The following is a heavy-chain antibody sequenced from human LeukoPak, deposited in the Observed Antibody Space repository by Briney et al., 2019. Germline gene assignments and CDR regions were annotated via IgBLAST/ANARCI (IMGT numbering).Heavy chain of an antibody. Sequence: PGGSLRLSCAASGFTFSSYGMHWVRQAPGKGLEWVAVISYDGSNKYYADSVKGRFTISRDNSKNTLYLQMNSLRAEDTAVYYCAKEWRAMGTYYMDVWGKGTTVTVSS. V-gene: IGHV3-30*18. J-gene: IGHJ6*03. D-gene: IGHD1-1*01. CDR2: ISYDGSNK. CDR3: AKEWRAMGTYYMDV. CDR1: GFTFSSYG.